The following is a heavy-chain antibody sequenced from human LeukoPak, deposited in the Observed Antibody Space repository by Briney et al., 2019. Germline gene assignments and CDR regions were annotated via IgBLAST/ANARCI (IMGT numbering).Heavy chain of an antibody. CDR2: MFYTGSA. CDR1: GFTFSTYA. CDR3: AKVLILSGGPDSYFDP. V-gene: IGHV4-39*01. J-gene: IGHJ5*02. Sequence: GSLRLSCAASGFTFSTYAMSWVRQPPGKGLEWIGSMFYTGSAYYNPSLKSRATISVDTSQNHFSLELSSVTAADTAVYYCAKVLILSGGPDSYFDPWGQGTLVTVSS. D-gene: IGHD3-10*01.